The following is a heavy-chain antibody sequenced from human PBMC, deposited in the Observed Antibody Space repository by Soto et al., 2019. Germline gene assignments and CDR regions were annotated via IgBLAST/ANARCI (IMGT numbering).Heavy chain of an antibody. CDR3: AKDREVTTLKYYHYGMDV. J-gene: IGHJ6*02. CDR1: GFTFSSYG. Sequence: GGSLRLSCAASGFTFSSYGMHWVRQAPGKGLEWVAVISYDGSNKYYADSVKGRFTISRDNSKNTLYLQMNSLRAEDTAVYYCAKDREVTTLKYYHYGMDVWGQGTTVTVSS. D-gene: IGHD4-17*01. V-gene: IGHV3-30*18. CDR2: ISYDGSNK.